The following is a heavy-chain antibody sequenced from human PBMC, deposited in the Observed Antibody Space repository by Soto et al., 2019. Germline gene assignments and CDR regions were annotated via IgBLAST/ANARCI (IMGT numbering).Heavy chain of an antibody. CDR3: AGDSSTERKTGTTLKPLDY. Sequence: GGSLRLSCAASGFTFSSYEMNWVRQAPGKGLEWVSYISSSGSTIYYADSVKGRFTISRDNAKNSLYLQMNSLRAEDTAVYYCAGDSSTERKTGTTLKPLDYWGQGTLVTVS. D-gene: IGHD1-7*01. CDR2: ISSSGSTI. V-gene: IGHV3-48*03. J-gene: IGHJ4*02. CDR1: GFTFSSYE.